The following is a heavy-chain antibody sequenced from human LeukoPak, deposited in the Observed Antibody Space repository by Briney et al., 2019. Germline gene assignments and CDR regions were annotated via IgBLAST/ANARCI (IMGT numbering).Heavy chain of an antibody. D-gene: IGHD3-3*01. Sequence: SETLSLTCTVSGGSISSYYWSWIRQPPGKGLEWIGYIYYSGSTNYNPSLKSRVTISVDTSKNQFSLKLSSVTAADTAVYYCAREGDIWRRNYYFDYWGQGTLVTVSS. J-gene: IGHJ4*02. CDR1: GGSISSYY. CDR3: AREGDIWRRNYYFDY. V-gene: IGHV4-59*01. CDR2: IYYSGST.